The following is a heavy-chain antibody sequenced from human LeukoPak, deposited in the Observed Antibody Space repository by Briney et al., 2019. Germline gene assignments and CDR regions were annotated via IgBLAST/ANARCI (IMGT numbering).Heavy chain of an antibody. CDR3: AREGHSSSWAERDD. CDR1: GFTFSSYW. J-gene: IGHJ4*02. CDR2: IKQDGSEK. Sequence: GGSLRLSCAASGFTFSSYWMSWVRQAPGKGLEWVANIKQDGSEKYYVDSVKGRFTISRDNAKNSLYLQMNSLRAEDTAVYYCAREGHSSSWAERDDWGQGTLVTVSS. D-gene: IGHD6-13*01. V-gene: IGHV3-7*01.